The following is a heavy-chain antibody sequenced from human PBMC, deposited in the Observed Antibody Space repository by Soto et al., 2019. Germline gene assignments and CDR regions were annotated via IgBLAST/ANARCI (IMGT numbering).Heavy chain of an antibody. D-gene: IGHD2-21*01. Sequence: EVQLVESGGGLVKAGGSLRLFCTDSVFTFRNYNMNWVRQAPGKGLEWVSSISTGGAYMFYADSVKGRFTISRDNAQNSLFLQIDSPRAEDTAVYYCARDIASPGGDYFDSWGQGTLVTVSS. J-gene: IGHJ4*02. CDR3: ARDIASPGGDYFDS. CDR2: ISTGGAYM. CDR1: VFTFRNYN. V-gene: IGHV3-21*06.